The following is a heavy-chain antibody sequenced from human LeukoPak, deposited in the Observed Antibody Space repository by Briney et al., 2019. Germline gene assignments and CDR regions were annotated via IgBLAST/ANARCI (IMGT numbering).Heavy chain of an antibody. V-gene: IGHV3-74*01. CDR1: GFTFSSYW. Sequence: GGSLRLSCAASGFTFSSYWMHWVRQAPGKGLVWVSRINSDGGSTSYADSVKGRFTISRDNAKNTLYLQMNSLRAEDTAVYYCARDRCSGGSCYANDYWGQGTVVTVSS. J-gene: IGHJ4*02. D-gene: IGHD2-15*01. CDR2: INSDGGST. CDR3: ARDRCSGGSCYANDY.